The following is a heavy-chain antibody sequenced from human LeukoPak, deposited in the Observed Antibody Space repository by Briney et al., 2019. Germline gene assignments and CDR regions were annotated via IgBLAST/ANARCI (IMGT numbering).Heavy chain of an antibody. CDR2: ISSSGGST. CDR3: ARVRSYGAYVGYGMDV. D-gene: IGHD4-17*01. J-gene: IGHJ6*02. V-gene: IGHV3-23*01. CDR1: GFTFSSYS. Sequence: GGSLRLSCAASGFTFSSYSMSWVRQAPGNRLEWVSAISSSGGSTYYADSVKGRFTISRDNSKNALYLQMNSLRAEDTAVYYCARVRSYGAYVGYGMDVWGQGTTVTASS.